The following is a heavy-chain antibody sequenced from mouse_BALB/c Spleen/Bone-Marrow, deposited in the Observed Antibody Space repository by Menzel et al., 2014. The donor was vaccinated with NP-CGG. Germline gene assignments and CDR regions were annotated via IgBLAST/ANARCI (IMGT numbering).Heavy chain of an antibody. D-gene: IGHD2-3*01. V-gene: IGHV1-14*01. CDR2: INPYNDVT. CDR3: AREGWLLRFDY. Sequence: VQLQQSGPELVKPGTSVKMSCKASGYIFTSYVMDWVKQKPGQGLEWIGYINPYNDVTNYNEKFKGKATLTSDKSSSTAYMEVNSLTSEDSAVYYCAREGWLLRFDYWGQGTTLTVSS. J-gene: IGHJ2*01. CDR1: GYIFTSYV.